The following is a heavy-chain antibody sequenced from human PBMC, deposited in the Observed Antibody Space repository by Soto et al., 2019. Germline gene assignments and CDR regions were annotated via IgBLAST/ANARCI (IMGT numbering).Heavy chain of an antibody. D-gene: IGHD1-1*01. CDR3: ARRDVGGTYPNGFDP. Sequence: QVQLQESGPGLVKPSQTLSLTCSVSGVSITSGKYYWSWLRQAPGKGLEWIGYIYFTGETYYNPSLERRLMISRDTSKNQFFLSLRSVTVADTAVYYCARRDVGGTYPNGFDPWGQGALVTVSA. V-gene: IGHV4-30-4*01. CDR1: GVSITSGKYY. CDR2: IYFTGET. J-gene: IGHJ5*02.